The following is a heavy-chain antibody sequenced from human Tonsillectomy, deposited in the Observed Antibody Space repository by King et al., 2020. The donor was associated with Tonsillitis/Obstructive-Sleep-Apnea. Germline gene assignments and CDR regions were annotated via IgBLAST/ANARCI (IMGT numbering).Heavy chain of an antibody. J-gene: IGHJ4*02. CDR2: IHYSGST. Sequence: QLQESGPGLVKPSETLSLTCTVSVGSISSSSYYWGWIRQPPGKGLEWIGSIHYSGSTYYNPSLKTLVTTSVDTAKNQFSLKLSSVTASDTAVYYCARQSYSGSYDYWGQGTLVTVSS. CDR1: VGSISSSSYY. V-gene: IGHV4-39*01. D-gene: IGHD1-26*01. CDR3: ARQSYSGSYDY.